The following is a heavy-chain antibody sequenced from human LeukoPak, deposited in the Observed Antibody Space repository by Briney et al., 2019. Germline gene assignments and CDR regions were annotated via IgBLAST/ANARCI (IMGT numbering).Heavy chain of an antibody. CDR1: GFTFSSYA. J-gene: IGHJ4*02. Sequence: GGSLRLSCAASGFTFSSYAMSWVRQAPGKGLEWVAVISGGDGYIQLYSDSVKGRFTVSRDTSKTTLYLEMNSLRAEDTAVYYCAKDLLPGAPDYFDYWGQGTLVTVSS. CDR2: ISGGDGYIQ. D-gene: IGHD1-26*01. CDR3: AKDLLPGAPDYFDY. V-gene: IGHV3-30-3*01.